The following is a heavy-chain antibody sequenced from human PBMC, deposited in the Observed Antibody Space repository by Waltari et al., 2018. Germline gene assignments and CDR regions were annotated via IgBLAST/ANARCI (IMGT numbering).Heavy chain of an antibody. CDR3: ARHGTRITMTSSFHY. Sequence: QVQLQESGPGLVKPSETLSLTCVVSGYSISSGYYWGWIRQPPGKGLERIGSNYHSGSTYYNPSLKSRVTMSIDTSRNQFSLKLTSVTAADTAVYYCARHGTRITMTSSFHYWGQGTLVTVSS. J-gene: IGHJ4*02. CDR1: GYSISSGYY. CDR2: NYHSGST. D-gene: IGHD3-3*01. V-gene: IGHV4-38-2*01.